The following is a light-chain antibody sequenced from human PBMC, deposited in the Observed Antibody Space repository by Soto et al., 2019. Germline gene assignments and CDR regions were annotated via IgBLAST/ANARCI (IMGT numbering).Light chain of an antibody. Sequence: EMVMTQSPATLSVSPGERATLSCRASQSVIANLAWYQQKPGQAPSLLIYGGSNRATGIPSSFSGSGSETELTITIRSLQAEDFAIYYCQHYHNWPPYTFGQGTKLAIK. CDR1: QSVIAN. CDR2: GGS. V-gene: IGKV3-15*01. CDR3: QHYHNWPPYT. J-gene: IGKJ2*01.